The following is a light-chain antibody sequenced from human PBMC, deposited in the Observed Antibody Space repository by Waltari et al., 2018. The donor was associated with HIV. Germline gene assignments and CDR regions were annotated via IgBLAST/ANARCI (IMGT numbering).Light chain of an antibody. Sequence: SYVLTQSPSVSVAPGQTASITCGGNNIGSKSVHSYQQKAGQAPVLVVYNGSDRPSGIPERFSGSRSGNTATLTISRVEAGDEADYYCHVWDRSSDHHVFGPGTKVTVL. CDR3: HVWDRSSDHHV. CDR1: NIGSKS. V-gene: IGLV3-21*02. J-gene: IGLJ1*01. CDR2: NGS.